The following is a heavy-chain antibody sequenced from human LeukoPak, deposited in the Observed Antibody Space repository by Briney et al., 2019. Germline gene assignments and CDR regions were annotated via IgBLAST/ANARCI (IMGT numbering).Heavy chain of an antibody. Sequence: GGSLRLSCAASGFTFRSYWMRWVRQAPGKGLVWVPRINSDGSSTNYADSVKGRFTISSDNAKNTLYLQMNSLRAEDTAVYYCARAPYYDFWSGYPPDYWGQGTLVTVSS. V-gene: IGHV3-74*01. CDR1: GFTFRSYW. CDR3: ARAPYYDFWSGYPPDY. D-gene: IGHD3-3*01. J-gene: IGHJ4*02. CDR2: INSDGSST.